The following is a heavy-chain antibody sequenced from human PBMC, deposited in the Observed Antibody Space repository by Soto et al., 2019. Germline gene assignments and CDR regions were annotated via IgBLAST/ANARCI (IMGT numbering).Heavy chain of an antibody. CDR2: ISAYNGNT. V-gene: IGHV1-18*01. Sequence: ASVKVSCKASGYTFTSYGISWVRQAPGQGLEWMGWISAYNGNTNYAQKLQGRVTMATDTSTSTAYMELRSLRSDDTAVYYCARDSSGWYHTGFDPWGQGTLVTVSS. J-gene: IGHJ5*02. D-gene: IGHD6-19*01. CDR3: ARDSSGWYHTGFDP. CDR1: GYTFTSYG.